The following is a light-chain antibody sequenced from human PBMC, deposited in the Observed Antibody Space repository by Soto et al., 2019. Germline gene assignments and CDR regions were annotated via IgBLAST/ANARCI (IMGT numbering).Light chain of an antibody. CDR2: AAS. J-gene: IGKJ1*01. V-gene: IGKV1-39*01. CDR3: QQSYSTTWT. CDR1: QSISSY. Sequence: DIQMTQSPSSLSSSVGYIVTITCRSSQSISSYLNWYQQKPGKAPKLLIYAASSLQSGVPSRFSGSGSGTDFTHTISSLQPEDFATYYCQQSYSTTWTFGQGTKVDIK.